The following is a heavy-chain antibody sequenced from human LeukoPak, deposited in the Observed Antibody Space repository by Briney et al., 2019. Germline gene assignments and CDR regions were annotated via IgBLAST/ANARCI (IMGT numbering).Heavy chain of an antibody. J-gene: IGHJ4*02. CDR3: AKSLYYDSSGYFDVDY. D-gene: IGHD3-22*01. Sequence: GGSLRLSCAASGFTFDSFAMNWVRQAPGKGLEWVSVLNGRGWNTYYSDSVKGRFTISRDNSRNTLYLQMDSLRAEDTGIYYCAKSLYYDSSGYFDVDYWGQGTLVTVSS. V-gene: IGHV3-23*01. CDR1: GFTFDSFA. CDR2: LNGRGWNT.